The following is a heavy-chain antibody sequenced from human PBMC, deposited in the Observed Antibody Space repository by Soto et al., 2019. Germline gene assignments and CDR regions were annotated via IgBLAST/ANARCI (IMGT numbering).Heavy chain of an antibody. CDR1: GFSFSTFD. V-gene: IGHV3-23*01. J-gene: IGHJ4*02. CDR3: ARDDEGGSYCDLGY. D-gene: IGHD3-10*01. Sequence: GGSLRLSCEASGFSFSTFDMSWVRQAPGKGLQCVSFIRGSDGTTYYADSVRGRFTISRDNSKNTLHLQMNSLRTEDTAIYYCARDDEGGSYCDLGYWGQGTLVTVSS. CDR2: IRGSDGTT.